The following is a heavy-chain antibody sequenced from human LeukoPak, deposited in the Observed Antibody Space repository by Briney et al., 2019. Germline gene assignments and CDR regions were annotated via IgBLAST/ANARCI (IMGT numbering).Heavy chain of an antibody. V-gene: IGHV4-59*01. Sequence: SETLSLTCTISGGSISSYYWSWIRQPPGKGLEWIGYIYYTGSTNHNPSLKSRVTISVDTSKNQFSLKLSSVTAADTAVYYCARYRIQLWQYYFDYWGQGTLVTVSS. CDR1: GGSISSYY. J-gene: IGHJ4*02. CDR3: ARYRIQLWQYYFDY. D-gene: IGHD5-18*01. CDR2: IYYTGST.